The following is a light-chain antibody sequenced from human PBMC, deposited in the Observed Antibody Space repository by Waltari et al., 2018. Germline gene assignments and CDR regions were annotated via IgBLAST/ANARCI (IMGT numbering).Light chain of an antibody. CDR3: QQRSNWPPYT. CDR1: HSVSSN. J-gene: IGKJ2*01. V-gene: IGKV3-11*01. CDR2: DAS. Sequence: EIVMTQSPATLSVSPGERATLSCRASHSVSSNLSWYPQKPGQAPRLLIYDASNRATGIPARFSGSGSGTDFTLTISSLEPEDFAVYYCQQRSNWPPYTFGQGTKLEIK.